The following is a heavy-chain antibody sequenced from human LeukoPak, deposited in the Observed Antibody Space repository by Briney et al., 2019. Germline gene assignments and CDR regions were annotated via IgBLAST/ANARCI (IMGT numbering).Heavy chain of an antibody. CDR3: SRTWLLSYYMDV. V-gene: IGHV3-23*01. CDR1: RWTFSSTA. D-gene: IGHD3-22*01. Sequence: GGSLRLSCAPSRWTFSSTAMSWVRQAPGDGLEWVSSNADSVKGRFTISRDNSKNTLHLQMSGLRAEDTAVYYCSRTWLLSYYMDVWGKGTTVSVSS. J-gene: IGHJ6*04.